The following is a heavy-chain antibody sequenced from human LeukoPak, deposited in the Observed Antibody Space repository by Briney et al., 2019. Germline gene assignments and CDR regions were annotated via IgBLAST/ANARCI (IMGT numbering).Heavy chain of an antibody. CDR3: ARDGWELPKYYFDY. D-gene: IGHD1-26*01. CDR2: ISGSTTTT. CDR1: GFTFSTYG. V-gene: IGHV3-48*01. J-gene: IGHJ4*02. Sequence: PGGSLRLSCAASGFTFSTYGMNWVRQAPGKGLEWLSYISGSTTTTYYADSVKGRFTISRDNARNSLYLQMSSLRAEDTAVYYCARDGWELPKYYFDYWGQGALVTVSS.